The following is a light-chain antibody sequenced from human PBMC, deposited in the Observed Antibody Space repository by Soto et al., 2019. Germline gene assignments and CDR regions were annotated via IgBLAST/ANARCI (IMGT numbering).Light chain of an antibody. V-gene: IGKV1-5*03. CDR1: QSIGDW. CDR2: KAS. Sequence: DVQMTQSPSTLSASVGDRVTITCRASQSIGDWLAWFQQKQGRAPKLLIYKASSLESGVPSTFSGSASGTEFTLTISSLQPDDLATYYCQQYYDYSWTFGQGTKVDIK. J-gene: IGKJ1*01. CDR3: QQYYDYSWT.